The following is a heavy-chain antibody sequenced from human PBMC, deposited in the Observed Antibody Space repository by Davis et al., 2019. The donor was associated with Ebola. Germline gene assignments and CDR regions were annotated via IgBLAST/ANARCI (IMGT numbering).Heavy chain of an antibody. CDR3: ASGFRGWELPSSFDY. Sequence: MPGGSLRLSCAVSGGSISTSDWWSWVRQPPGKGLEWIGEIHHSGSTNYNPSLKTRVTISLDKSKSQFSLRVNSVTAADTAVYYCASGFRGWELPSSFDYWGQGTLVTVSS. CDR2: IHHSGST. V-gene: IGHV4-4*02. D-gene: IGHD1-26*01. CDR1: GGSISTSDW. J-gene: IGHJ4*02.